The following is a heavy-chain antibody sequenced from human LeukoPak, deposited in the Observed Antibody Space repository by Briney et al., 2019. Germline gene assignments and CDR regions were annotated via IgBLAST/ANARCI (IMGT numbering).Heavy chain of an antibody. CDR3: ARGPSGSYWVHYFDD. CDR1: GGTFSSYA. CDR2: IIPIFGTA. Sequence: GSSVKVSCKASGGTFSSYAISWVRQAPGQGLEWMGRIIPIFGTANYAQKFQGRVTITTDESTSTAYMELSSLRSEDTAVYYCARGPSGSYWVHYFDDWGQGTLVTVSS. V-gene: IGHV1-69*05. D-gene: IGHD1-26*01. J-gene: IGHJ4*02.